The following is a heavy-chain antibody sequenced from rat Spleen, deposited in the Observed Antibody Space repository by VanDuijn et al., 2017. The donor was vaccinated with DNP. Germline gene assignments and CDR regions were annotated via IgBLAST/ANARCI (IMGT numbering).Heavy chain of an antibody. D-gene: IGHD1-11*01. CDR1: GFTFSDYY. CDR2: ISASGGST. CDR3: TRGKPLRRISPYYFDY. J-gene: IGHJ2*01. Sequence: EVQLVESGGDLVQPGRSLKLFCAASGFTFSDYYMAWVRQTQTKGLEWVASISASGGSTYYRDSVKGRFTISRDNANSTLYLQMDSLRSEDTATYYCTRGKPLRRISPYYFDYWGQGVMVTVSS. V-gene: IGHV5-27*01.